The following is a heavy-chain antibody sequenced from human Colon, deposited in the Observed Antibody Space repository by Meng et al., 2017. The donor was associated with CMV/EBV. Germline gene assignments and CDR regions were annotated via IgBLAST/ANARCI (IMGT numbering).Heavy chain of an antibody. CDR1: GYTFTSYG. D-gene: IGHD1-1*01. V-gene: IGHV1-18*01. J-gene: IGHJ4*02. CDR3: ARGRPNWSGVLDY. Sequence: QGQRVQSGAEVEEPGASVLDSCMSSGYTFTSYGINWVRQAPGQGLEWMGWISGSTGYTNRAQKFQGRVTMTTDTSTSTAYLALTSLTSNDTAVYYCARGRPNWSGVLDYWGQGTLVTVFS. CDR2: ISGSTGYT.